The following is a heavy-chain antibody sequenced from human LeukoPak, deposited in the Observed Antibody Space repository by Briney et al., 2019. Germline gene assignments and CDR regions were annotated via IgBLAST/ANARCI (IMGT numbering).Heavy chain of an antibody. V-gene: IGHV4-59*01. CDR1: GGSISSYY. CDR2: IYYSGST. J-gene: IGHJ4*02. D-gene: IGHD6-13*01. CDR3: ARADSSSWSSFDY. Sequence: SETLSLTCTVSGGSISSYYWSWIRQPPGKGLEWIGYIYYSGSTNYNPSLKSRVTISVDTSKNQFSLELSSVTAADTAVYYCARADSSSWSSFDYWGQGTLVTVSS.